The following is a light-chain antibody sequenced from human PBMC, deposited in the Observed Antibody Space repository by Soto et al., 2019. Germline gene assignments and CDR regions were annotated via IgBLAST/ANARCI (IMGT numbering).Light chain of an antibody. Sequence: DIQMTQSPSALSAAVGDRVTITCRDSQRISGRLAWYQQKPGKAPNLLIHDASTLESGVPSRFSGSGSGTEFTLTISSLQPDDFATYYCQQYNSYSGTFGQGTKVEIK. CDR3: QQYNSYSGT. CDR1: QRISGR. J-gene: IGKJ1*01. V-gene: IGKV1-5*01. CDR2: DAS.